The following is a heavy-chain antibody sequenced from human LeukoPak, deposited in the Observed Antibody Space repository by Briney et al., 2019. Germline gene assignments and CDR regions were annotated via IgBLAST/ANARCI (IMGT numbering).Heavy chain of an antibody. J-gene: IGHJ4*02. Sequence: SETLSLTCTVSGGSISSYYWSWIRQPPGKGLEWIGYIYYIGSTYYNPSLKSRVTISVDTSKNLFSLNMSSVTAADTAVYYCARLIYCSGGNCNLGYFDYWGQGTLVTVSS. CDR3: ARLIYCSGGNCNLGYFDY. D-gene: IGHD2-15*01. CDR1: GGSISSYY. CDR2: IYYIGST. V-gene: IGHV4-59*08.